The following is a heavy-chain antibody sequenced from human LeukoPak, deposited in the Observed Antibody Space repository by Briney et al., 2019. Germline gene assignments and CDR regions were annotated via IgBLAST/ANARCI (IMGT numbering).Heavy chain of an antibody. Sequence: AETLSLTCTVSGGSISSYYWSWIRQPPGKGLEWIGYIYYSGSTNYNPSLKSRVTISVDTSKNQFSLKLTSVTAADTAVYYCARGGSYYYDTSGYPADYWGQGTLVTVSS. J-gene: IGHJ4*02. CDR3: ARGGSYYYDTSGYPADY. V-gene: IGHV4-59*01. D-gene: IGHD3-22*01. CDR2: IYYSGST. CDR1: GGSISSYY.